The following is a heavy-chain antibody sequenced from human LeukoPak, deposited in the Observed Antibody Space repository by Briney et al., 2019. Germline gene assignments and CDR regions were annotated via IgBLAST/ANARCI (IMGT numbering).Heavy chain of an antibody. J-gene: IGHJ6*02. CDR2: IYTSGSR. CDR1: VGSISSYY. CDR3: AREHVVVVAATNYYYGMDV. Sequence: SETLSLTCTVPVGSISSYYSSWIPQPAGKGLECIGRIYTSGSRHYNPSLKSRVTMSVDPSKNQFSLKLSSVNAADTAVYYCAREHVVVVAATNYYYGMDVWGQGTTVTVSS. V-gene: IGHV4-4*07. D-gene: IGHD2-15*01.